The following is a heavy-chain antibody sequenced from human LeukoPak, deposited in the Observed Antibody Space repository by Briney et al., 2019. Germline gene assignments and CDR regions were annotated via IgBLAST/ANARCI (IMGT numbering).Heavy chain of an antibody. CDR3: AREAADYYGSGSYFDY. CDR2: LYSGCST. Sequence: GGPLRLPCTPSGFPDNLSYMIWLPEAPGKGLEWVSDLYSGCSTFYAHSVKGRFTIPRDNSKNQLFLQMNSLSAADTAVFYCAREAADYYGSGSYFDYWGQGTLVTVSS. CDR1: GFPDNLSY. D-gene: IGHD3-10*01. V-gene: IGHV3-53*01. J-gene: IGHJ4*02.